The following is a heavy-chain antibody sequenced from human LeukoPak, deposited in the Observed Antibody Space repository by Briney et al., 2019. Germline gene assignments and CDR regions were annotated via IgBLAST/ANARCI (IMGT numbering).Heavy chain of an antibody. D-gene: IGHD2-15*01. Sequence: SETLSLTCTGTRGAISSYYWSWIRQPPGQGLEWIAYMFYSGSTNYKPSLKSRVTISIDTSKNQFSLSLSSVTAADTAVYYCARGRGEVVLAAWDVLDIWGQGTMVTVSS. V-gene: IGHV4-59*08. CDR2: MFYSGST. CDR3: ARGRGEVVLAAWDVLDI. J-gene: IGHJ3*02. CDR1: RGAISSYY.